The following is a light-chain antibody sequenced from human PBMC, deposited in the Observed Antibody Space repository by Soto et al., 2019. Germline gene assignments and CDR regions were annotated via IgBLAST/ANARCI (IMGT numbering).Light chain of an antibody. J-gene: IGKJ1*01. CDR2: DAA. CDR1: QSVSSH. Sequence: EIVLTQSPSTLSLAAGGRATLACRAIQSVSSHLAWYQQKPAQAPRRLIYDAANRATGIPARFSGSGAGTAFTPTISSIVHEDFAVYYCQQRNNWLPLWTFCQ. CDR3: QQRNNWLPLWT. V-gene: IGKV3-11*01.